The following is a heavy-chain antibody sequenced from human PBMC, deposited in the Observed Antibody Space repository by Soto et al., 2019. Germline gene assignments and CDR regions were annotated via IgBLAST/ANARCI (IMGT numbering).Heavy chain of an antibody. CDR2: IYHSGNT. D-gene: IGHD2-2*01. J-gene: IGHJ5*02. Sequence: SETLSLTCAVSGYSISLGYYWGWIRQPPGKGLEWIGSIYHSGNTYYNPSLKSRVSISLDTSKNHFSLELTSVTAADTAVCYCAKLSCTSSTCYFPGWFDPWGQGTLVTVSS. CDR1: GYSISLGYY. CDR3: AKLSCTSSTCYFPGWFDP. V-gene: IGHV4-38-2*01.